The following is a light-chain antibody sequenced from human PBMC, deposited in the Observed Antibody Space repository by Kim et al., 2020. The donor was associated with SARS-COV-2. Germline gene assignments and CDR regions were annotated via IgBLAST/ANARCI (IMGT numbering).Light chain of an antibody. CDR2: GKN. V-gene: IGLV3-19*01. CDR3: NSRDSSGNHVV. CDR1: SLRSYY. Sequence: SSELTQDPAVSVALGQTVRITCQGVSLRSYYASWYQQKPGQAPVLVIYGKNNRPSGIPDRFSGSSSGNTASLTITGAQAEDEADYYCNSRDSSGNHVVFG. J-gene: IGLJ2*01.